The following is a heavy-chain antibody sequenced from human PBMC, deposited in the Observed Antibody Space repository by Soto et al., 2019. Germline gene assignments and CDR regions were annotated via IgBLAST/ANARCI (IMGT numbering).Heavy chain of an antibody. CDR3: ARDGRAHIMVYFDY. Sequence: GGSLRLSCAASGFTFSSYGMHWVRQAPGKGLEWVAVIWYDGSNKYYADSVKGRFTISRDNSKNTLYLQMNSLRAEDTAVYYCARDGRAHIMVYFDYWAREPWSPSPQ. J-gene: IGHJ4*02. V-gene: IGHV3-33*01. CDR1: GFTFSSYG. D-gene: IGHD1-26*01. CDR2: IWYDGSNK.